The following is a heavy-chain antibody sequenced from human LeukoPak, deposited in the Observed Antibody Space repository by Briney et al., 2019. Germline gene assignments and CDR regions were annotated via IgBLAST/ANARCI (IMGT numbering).Heavy chain of an antibody. CDR1: GFTFSSYA. CDR2: ISASGGNT. J-gene: IGHJ4*02. CDR3: AKSGTEYYYDSSGYPDY. Sequence: GGSLRLSCAASGFTFSSYAMSWVRQAPGKGLEWVSGISASGGNTYYADSVEGRITISRDNSKNTLYLQMNSLRADDTAVYYCAKSGTEYYYDSSGYPDYWGQGTLVTVSS. V-gene: IGHV3-23*01. D-gene: IGHD3-22*01.